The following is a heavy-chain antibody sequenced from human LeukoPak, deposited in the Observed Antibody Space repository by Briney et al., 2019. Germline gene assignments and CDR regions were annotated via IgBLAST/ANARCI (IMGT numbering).Heavy chain of an antibody. Sequence: GRSLRLSCAASGFPFDDKAMHWVRQAPGKGLEWVAGISRNSDSTGYADSVKGRFTISRDYAKNSLYLQMNSLRAEDMALYYCVKDIGSGSYRYGGYFDYWGQGTLVTVSS. CDR1: GFPFDDKA. CDR3: VKDIGSGSYRYGGYFDY. D-gene: IGHD1-26*01. CDR2: ISRNSDST. V-gene: IGHV3-9*03. J-gene: IGHJ4*02.